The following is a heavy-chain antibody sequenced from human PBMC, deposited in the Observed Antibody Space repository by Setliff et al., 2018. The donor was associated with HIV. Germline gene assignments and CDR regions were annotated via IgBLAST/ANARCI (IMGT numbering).Heavy chain of an antibody. Sequence: GGSLRLSCSASGFTFNTYGMSWVRQAPGKGLEWVSIISGSGSGTFYADSVKGRFTISRDNSKNTLYLQINSLRTEDTAMYYCARGLYCGGDCDAFDIWGQGTMVTVSS. J-gene: IGHJ3*02. D-gene: IGHD2-21*02. CDR2: ISGSGSGT. V-gene: IGHV3-23*01. CDR1: GFTFNTYG. CDR3: ARGLYCGGDCDAFDI.